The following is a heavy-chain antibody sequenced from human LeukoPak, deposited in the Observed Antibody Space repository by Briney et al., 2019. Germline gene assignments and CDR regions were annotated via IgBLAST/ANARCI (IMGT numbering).Heavy chain of an antibody. Sequence: QPRGSLRLSCAASGFTFSSYAMSWVRQAPGKGLEWVSAISGSGGSTYYADSVKGRFTISRDNSKNTLYLQMNSLRAEDTAVYYCAKGISKIGIVVVVAATPFNYWGQGTLVTVSS. CDR3: AKGISKIGIVVVVAATPFNY. V-gene: IGHV3-23*01. CDR2: ISGSGGST. CDR1: GFTFSSYA. J-gene: IGHJ4*02. D-gene: IGHD2-15*01.